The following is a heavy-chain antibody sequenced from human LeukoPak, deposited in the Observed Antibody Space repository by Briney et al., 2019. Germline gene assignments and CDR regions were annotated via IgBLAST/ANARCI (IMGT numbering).Heavy chain of an antibody. CDR3: ARGVLHYYDSSGYLNLFDY. Sequence: SETLSLTCTVSGGSISSYYWSWIRQPPGKGLEWIGYIYYSGSTNYNPSLKSRVTISVDTSKNQFSLKLSSVTAADTAVYYCARGVLHYYDSSGYLNLFDYWGQGTLVTVSS. D-gene: IGHD3-22*01. J-gene: IGHJ4*02. CDR2: IYYSGST. CDR1: GGSISSYY. V-gene: IGHV4-59*12.